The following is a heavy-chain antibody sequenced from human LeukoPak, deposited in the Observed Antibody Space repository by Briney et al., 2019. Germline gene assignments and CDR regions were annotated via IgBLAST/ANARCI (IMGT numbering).Heavy chain of an antibody. Sequence: GGSLRLSCAASGFTFSSYWMSWVRRAPGKGLEWVANIKQDGSEKYYVDSVKGRFTISRDNAKNSLYLQMNSLRAEDTAVYYCVRPPLVTAIAAFDIWGQGTMVTVSS. J-gene: IGHJ3*02. D-gene: IGHD2-21*02. V-gene: IGHV3-7*01. CDR2: IKQDGSEK. CDR3: VRPPLVTAIAAFDI. CDR1: GFTFSSYW.